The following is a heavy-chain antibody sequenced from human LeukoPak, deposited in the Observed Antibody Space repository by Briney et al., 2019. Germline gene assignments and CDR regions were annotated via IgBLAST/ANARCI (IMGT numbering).Heavy chain of an antibody. CDR3: ARCRGKSTSCFIDY. CDR2: IYSGGST. Sequence: GGSLRLSCAASGFTVSSNYMSWVRQAPGKGLEWVSVIYSGGSTYYADSVKGRFTISRDNSKNTLYLQMNSLRAEDTAVYYCARCRGKSTSCFIDYWSQGTLVTVSS. CDR1: GFTVSSNY. D-gene: IGHD2-2*01. V-gene: IGHV3-53*01. J-gene: IGHJ4*02.